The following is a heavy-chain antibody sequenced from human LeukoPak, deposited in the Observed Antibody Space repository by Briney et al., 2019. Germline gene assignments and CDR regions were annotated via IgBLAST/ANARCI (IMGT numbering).Heavy chain of an antibody. CDR1: GFTFNIYG. CDR3: AKDVNAYCSGDCSDY. J-gene: IGHJ4*02. D-gene: IGHD2-21*01. Sequence: GGSLRLSCAASGFTFNIYGMHWVRQAPGKGLEWVAFWYDGSKKYYADSVKGRFTISRDNSKNMVSLEMNSLRTEDTAVYYCAKDVNAYCSGDCSDYWAREPWSPSPQ. V-gene: IGHV3-30*02. CDR2: WYDGSKK.